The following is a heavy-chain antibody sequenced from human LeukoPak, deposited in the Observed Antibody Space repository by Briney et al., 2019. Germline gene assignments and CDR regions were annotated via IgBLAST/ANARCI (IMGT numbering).Heavy chain of an antibody. D-gene: IGHD3-10*01. J-gene: IGHJ6*03. V-gene: IGHV3-20*04. CDR1: GFTFDDYG. CDR2: INWNGGST. Sequence: PGGSLRLSCAASGFTFDDYGMSWVRQAPGEGLEWVSGINWNGGSTGYADSVKGRFTISRDNAKNSLYLQMNSLRAEDTALCYCASLLWFGDSDYYYMDVWGKGPTVTVSS. CDR3: ASLLWFGDSDYYYMDV.